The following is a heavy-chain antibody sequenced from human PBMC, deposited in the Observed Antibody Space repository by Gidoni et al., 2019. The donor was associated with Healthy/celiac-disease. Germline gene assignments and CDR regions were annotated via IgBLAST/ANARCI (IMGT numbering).Heavy chain of an antibody. CDR2: ISYDGSNK. V-gene: IGHV3-30*18. J-gene: IGHJ4*02. CDR3: AKDEAYYDFWSGYYDY. Sequence: QVQLVESGGGVVQPGRSLRLTCAASGFTFISYGMHWVRQAPGKGLEWVAVISYDGSNKYYADSVKGRFTISRDKSKNTLYLQMNSLRAEDTDVYYCAKDEAYYDFWSGYYDYWGQGTLVTVSS. D-gene: IGHD3-3*01. CDR1: GFTFISYG.